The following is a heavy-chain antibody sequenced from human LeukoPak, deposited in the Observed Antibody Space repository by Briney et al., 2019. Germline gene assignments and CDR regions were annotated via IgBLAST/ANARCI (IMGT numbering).Heavy chain of an antibody. CDR2: ISDSGGIT. V-gene: IGHV3-23*01. Sequence: GGSLRLSCAASGFTFNNYAMTWVRQAAGKGLEWVSGISDSGGITSYADSVKGRFTISRDNSKNTLYLQMNSLRAEDTAVYYCTKAAVYSINWTPFDDWGQGTLVTVSS. J-gene: IGHJ4*02. D-gene: IGHD6-13*01. CDR1: GFTFNNYA. CDR3: TKAAVYSINWTPFDD.